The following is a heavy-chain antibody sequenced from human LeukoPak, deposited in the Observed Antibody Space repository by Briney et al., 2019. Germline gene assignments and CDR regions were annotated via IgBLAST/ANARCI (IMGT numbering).Heavy chain of an antibody. CDR1: GYTFTGYY. J-gene: IGHJ4*02. CDR3: ASTSSGWSPGDY. CDR2: INPSGGST. Sequence: ASVKVSCKASGYTFTGYYMHWVRQAPGQGLEWMGIINPSGGSTSYAQKFQGRVTMTRDTSTSTVYMELSSLRSEDTAVYYCASTSSGWSPGDYWGQGTLVTVSS. D-gene: IGHD6-19*01. V-gene: IGHV1-46*01.